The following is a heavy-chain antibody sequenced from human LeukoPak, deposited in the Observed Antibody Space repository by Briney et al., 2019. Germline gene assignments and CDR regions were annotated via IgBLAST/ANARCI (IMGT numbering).Heavy chain of an antibody. CDR2: ISAYNGNT. V-gene: IGHV1-18*04. CDR1: GYTFTGYY. D-gene: IGHD6-13*01. Sequence: GASVKVSCKASGYTFTGYYMHWVRQAPGQGLEWMGWISAYNGNTNYAQKLQGRVTMTTDTSTSTAYMELRSLRSDDTAVYYCARVAAAGRAGCDYWGQGTLVTVSS. J-gene: IGHJ4*02. CDR3: ARVAAAGRAGCDY.